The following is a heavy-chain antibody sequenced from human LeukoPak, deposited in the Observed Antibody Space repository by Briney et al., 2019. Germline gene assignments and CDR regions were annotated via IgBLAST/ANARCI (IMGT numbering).Heavy chain of an antibody. Sequence: QAGGSLRLSCAASGFTFSGSAMHWVRQASGKGLEWVGRIRSKANSYATAYAASVKGRFTISRDDSKNTAYLQMNSLKTEDAAVYYCAKAPVTSCRGAFCYPFDYWGQGTLVTVSS. CDR3: AKAPVTSCRGAFCYPFDY. CDR1: GFTFSGSA. J-gene: IGHJ4*02. CDR2: IRSKANSYAT. D-gene: IGHD2-15*01. V-gene: IGHV3-73*01.